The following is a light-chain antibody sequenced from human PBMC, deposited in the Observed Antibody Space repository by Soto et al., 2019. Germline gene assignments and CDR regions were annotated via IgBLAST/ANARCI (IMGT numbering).Light chain of an antibody. CDR1: SSDIGGYNY. J-gene: IGLJ2*01. Sequence: QSALTQPPSASGSPGESVTISCTGTSSDIGGYNYVSWYQQRPDKAPKLMIYEVNKRPSGVSNRFSASKSDNTASLTVSGLQAEDEADYYCSSYTNRATWAFGGGTKLTVL. CDR3: SSYTNRATWA. V-gene: IGLV2-14*01. CDR2: EVN.